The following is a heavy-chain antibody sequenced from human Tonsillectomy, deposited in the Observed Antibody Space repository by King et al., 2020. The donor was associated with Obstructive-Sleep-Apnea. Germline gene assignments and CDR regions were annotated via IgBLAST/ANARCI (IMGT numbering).Heavy chain of an antibody. CDR3: ARGDYDVLTGYYNIEPYYYYFGMDV. J-gene: IGHJ6*02. V-gene: IGHV3-21*01. D-gene: IGHD3-9*01. Sequence: VQLVESGGGLVKPGGSLRLSCAASGFNFSTYSMNWVRQAPGKGLEWVSSISSSSSYIYYADSVKGRFTISRDNAKNSLSLQMNSLRAEDTAVYYCARGDYDVLTGYYNIEPYYYYFGMDVWGQGTTVTASS. CDR1: GFNFSTYS. CDR2: ISSSSSYI.